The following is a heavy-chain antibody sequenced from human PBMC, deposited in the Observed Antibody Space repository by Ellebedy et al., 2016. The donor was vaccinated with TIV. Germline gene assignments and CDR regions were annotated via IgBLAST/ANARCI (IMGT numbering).Heavy chain of an antibody. CDR2: INDNGNST. J-gene: IGHJ4*02. V-gene: IGHV3-23*01. CDR3: AKNVIRKRVAGLNDY. D-gene: IGHD6-19*01. CDR1: GLTFSTYV. Sequence: GKSLKISXVASGLTFSTYVMSWVRQAPGKGLECVSTINDNGNSTYFADSVKGRFTISRDNSKNTLYLQMNSLRAEDTGVYYYAKNVIRKRVAGLNDYWGQGTLVIVSS.